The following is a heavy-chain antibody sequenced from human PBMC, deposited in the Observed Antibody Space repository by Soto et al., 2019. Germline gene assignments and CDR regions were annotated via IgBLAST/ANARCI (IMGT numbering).Heavy chain of an antibody. J-gene: IGHJ4*02. CDR1: GGSISSYY. CDR2: IYYSGST. V-gene: IGHV4-59*01. Sequence: PSETLSLTCTVSGGSISSYYWSWIRQPPGKGLDWIGYIYYSGSTNYNPSLKSRVTISVDTSKNQFSLKLSSVTAADTAVYYCARYDDSSKFDYWGQGTLVTVSS. D-gene: IGHD3-22*01. CDR3: ARYDDSSKFDY.